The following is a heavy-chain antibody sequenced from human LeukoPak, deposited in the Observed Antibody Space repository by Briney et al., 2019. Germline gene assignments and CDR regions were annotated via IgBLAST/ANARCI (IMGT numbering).Heavy chain of an antibody. D-gene: IGHD5-18*01. V-gene: IGHV1-18*01. CDR3: ARESRGYRYGYFYYYAMDV. CDR1: GYTFTSYG. CDR2: ISAANGNI. J-gene: IGHJ6*02. Sequence: ASVKVSCKASGYTFTSYGISWVRQAPGQGLEWMGWISAANGNINYAQKFQGRVIMKTDTSTSTAYMELRSLRSDDTAVYYCARESRGYRYGYFYYYAMDVWGQGTTVTVSS.